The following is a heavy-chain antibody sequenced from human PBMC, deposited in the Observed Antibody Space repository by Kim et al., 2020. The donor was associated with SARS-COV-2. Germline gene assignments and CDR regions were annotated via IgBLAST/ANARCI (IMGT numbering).Heavy chain of an antibody. CDR2: ISYDGSNK. D-gene: IGHD3-3*01. J-gene: IGHJ4*01. CDR1: GFTFSSYA. Sequence: GGSLRLSCAASGFTFSSYAMHWVRQAPGKGLEWVAVISYDGSNKYYADSVKGRFTISRDNSKNTLYLQMNSLRAEDTAVYYCASNYDFWSGYYMPFDYWG. CDR3: ASNYDFWSGYYMPFDY. V-gene: IGHV3-30*04.